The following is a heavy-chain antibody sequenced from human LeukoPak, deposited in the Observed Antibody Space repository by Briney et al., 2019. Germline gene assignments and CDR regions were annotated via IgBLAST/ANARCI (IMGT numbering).Heavy chain of an antibody. J-gene: IGHJ3*02. D-gene: IGHD6-13*01. CDR1: EGTFSSYA. CDR2: IIPILGIA. Sequence: SVKVSCKASEGTFSSYAISWVRQAPGQGLEWMGRIIPILGIANYAQKFQGRVTITADESTSTAYMELSSLRSEDTAVYYCARSPFGEIAAAGTGAFDIWGQGTMVTVSS. V-gene: IGHV1-69*04. CDR3: ARSPFGEIAAAGTGAFDI.